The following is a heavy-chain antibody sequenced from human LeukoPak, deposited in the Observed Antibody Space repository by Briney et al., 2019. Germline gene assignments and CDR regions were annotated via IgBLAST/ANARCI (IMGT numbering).Heavy chain of an antibody. D-gene: IGHD3-3*01. Sequence: SGTLSLTCAVYGGSFSSHYWSWIRQPPGKGLEWIGEINYSCSTNYNPSLKSRVTISVDPSKNQFSLQLSSVTAADTAVYYCARGNYDFWSGYYLSYYYYYMDVWGKGTTVTVSS. J-gene: IGHJ6*03. V-gene: IGHV4-34*01. CDR1: GGSFSSHY. CDR3: ARGNYDFWSGYYLSYYYYYMDV. CDR2: INYSCST.